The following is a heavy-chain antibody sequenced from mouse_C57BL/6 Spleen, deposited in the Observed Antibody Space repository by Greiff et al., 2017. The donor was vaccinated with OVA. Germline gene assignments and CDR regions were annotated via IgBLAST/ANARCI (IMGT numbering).Heavy chain of an antibody. V-gene: IGHV14-4*01. CDR1: GFNIKDDY. CDR3: TTDGSSPFDY. J-gene: IGHJ2*01. Sequence: EVQLQESGAELVRPGASVKLSCTASGFNIKDDYMHWVKQRPEQGLEWIGWIDPENGDTEYASKFQGKATITADTSSNTAYLQLSSLTSEDTAVYYCTTDGSSPFDYWGQGTTLTVSS. D-gene: IGHD1-1*01. CDR2: IDPENGDT.